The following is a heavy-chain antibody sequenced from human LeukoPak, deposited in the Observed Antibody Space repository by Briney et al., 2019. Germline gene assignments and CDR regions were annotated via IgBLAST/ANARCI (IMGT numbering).Heavy chain of an antibody. D-gene: IGHD1/OR15-1a*01. V-gene: IGHV3-30*04. Sequence: PGGSLRLSCAASGFTFSNHAMNWVRQAPSKGLEWVALISYDGSSEYYADSVKGRFTISRDNSKNTLYLQMNSLRPDDTGIFYCAKDEHLSFQDWGQGTLVTVSS. J-gene: IGHJ4*02. CDR2: ISYDGSSE. CDR3: AKDEHLSFQD. CDR1: GFTFSNHA.